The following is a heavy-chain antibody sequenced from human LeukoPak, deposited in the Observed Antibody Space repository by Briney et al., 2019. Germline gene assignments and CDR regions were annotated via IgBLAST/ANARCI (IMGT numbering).Heavy chain of an antibody. Sequence: GGSLRLSCAASGFSFSSFGIHWVRQAPGKGLEWVAFIRYDGSNKYYADSVKGRFTISRDNSKNTLFLQMNSLRAGDTAVYYCAKDQGRYSSSWYGPFDFWGQGTLVTVSS. CDR1: GFSFSSFG. V-gene: IGHV3-30*02. CDR2: IRYDGSNK. D-gene: IGHD6-13*01. CDR3: AKDQGRYSSSWYGPFDF. J-gene: IGHJ4*02.